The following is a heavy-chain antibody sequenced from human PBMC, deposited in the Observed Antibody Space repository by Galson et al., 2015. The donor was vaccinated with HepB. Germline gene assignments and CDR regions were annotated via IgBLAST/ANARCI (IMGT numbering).Heavy chain of an antibody. CDR3: ARGRYDFWSGYPLGGTDYYYMDV. CDR2: MNPNSGNT. D-gene: IGHD3-3*01. Sequence: SVKVSCKASGYTFTSYDINWVRQATGQGLEWMGWMNPNSGNTGYAQKFQGRVTMTRNTSISTAYMELSSLRSEDTAVYYCARGRYDFWSGYPLGGTDYYYMDVWGKGTTVTVSS. J-gene: IGHJ6*03. V-gene: IGHV1-8*01. CDR1: GYTFTSYD.